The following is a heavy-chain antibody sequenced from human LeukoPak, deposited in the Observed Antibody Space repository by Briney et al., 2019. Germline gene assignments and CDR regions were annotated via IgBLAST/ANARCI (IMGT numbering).Heavy chain of an antibody. J-gene: IGHJ4*02. CDR3: ARGYVY. V-gene: IGHV4-39*01. D-gene: IGHD3-10*02. Sequence: SETLSLTCSVSGGSISGSHYYWAWIRQPPGKGLEWIAIINYSGNRYYNPSLRSRATISVDTSTNQFSLNLNSVAAEETAVYYCARGYVYWGQGTLVTVSS. CDR2: INYSGNR. CDR1: GGSISGSHYY.